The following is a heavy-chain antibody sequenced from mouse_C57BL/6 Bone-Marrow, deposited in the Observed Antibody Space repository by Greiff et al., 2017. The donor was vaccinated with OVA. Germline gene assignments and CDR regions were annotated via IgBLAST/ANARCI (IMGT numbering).Heavy chain of an antibody. CDR1: GYTFTDYY. D-gene: IGHD1-1*01. CDR2: INPNNGGT. CDR3: ARGPQATTVVPYFDY. Sequence: EVQLQQSGPELVKPGASVKISCKASGYTFTDYYMNWVQQSHGKSLEWIGDINPNNGGTSYNQKFKGKATMTVDKSSSTAYMELRSLTSEDSAVYYCARGPQATTVVPYFDYWGQGTTLTVSS. J-gene: IGHJ2*01. V-gene: IGHV1-26*01.